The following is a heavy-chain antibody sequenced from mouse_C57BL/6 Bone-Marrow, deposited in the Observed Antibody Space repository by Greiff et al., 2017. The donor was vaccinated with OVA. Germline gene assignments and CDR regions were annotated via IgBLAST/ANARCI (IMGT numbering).Heavy chain of an antibody. D-gene: IGHD4-1*01. CDR1: GYTFTDYN. J-gene: IGHJ3*01. CDR2: INPNNGGT. V-gene: IGHV1-18*01. CDR3: ARYWDGGFAY. Sequence: VQLKESGPELVKPGASVKIPCKASGYTFTDYNMDWVKQSPGKSLEWIGDINPNNGGTIYNQKFKGKATLTVDKSSSTAYMELRSLTSEDTAVYYCARYWDGGFAYWGQGTLVTVSA.